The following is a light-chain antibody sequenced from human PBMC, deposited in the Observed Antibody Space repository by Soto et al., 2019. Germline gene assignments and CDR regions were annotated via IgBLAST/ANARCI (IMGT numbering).Light chain of an antibody. CDR2: YIS. CDR3: QQHNQWPIT. CDR1: QSAGNF. V-gene: IGKV3D-15*01. J-gene: IGKJ5*01. Sequence: IVITQSPATLSVSPGETASLSCMASQSAGNFLAWYQQKPGQAPRLLIYYISTRATGIPARFSGSGSGTEFTLTINSLQSEDSAVYYCQQHNQWPITFGQGTRLEIK.